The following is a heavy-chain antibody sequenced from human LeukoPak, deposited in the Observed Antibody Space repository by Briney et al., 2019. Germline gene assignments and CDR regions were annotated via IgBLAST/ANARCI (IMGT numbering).Heavy chain of an antibody. J-gene: IGHJ4*02. D-gene: IGHD1-26*01. CDR1: GGSFSGYY. CDR3: ARDLGAHFDY. V-gene: IGHV4-59*01. CDR2: IYYSGST. Sequence: NTSETLSLTCAVYGGSFSGYYWSWIRQPPGKGLEWIGYIYYSGSTNYNPSLKSRVTISVDTSKNQFSLELSPVTAADTAVYYCARDLGAHFDYWGQGTLVTVSS.